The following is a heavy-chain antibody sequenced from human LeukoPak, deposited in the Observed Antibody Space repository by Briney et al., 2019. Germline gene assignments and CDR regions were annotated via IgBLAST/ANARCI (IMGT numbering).Heavy chain of an antibody. CDR1: GGSITSYY. D-gene: IGHD1-26*01. CDR3: AREGPHSGWFDP. J-gene: IGHJ5*02. Sequence: SETLSLTCTVSGGSITSYYWSWIRQPPGKGLEWIGYIYYSGKTDYNPSLKSRVTISVDASRNQFSLRLSSVTAAETAVYYCAREGPHSGWFDPWGQGTLVTVSS. V-gene: IGHV4-59*01. CDR2: IYYSGKT.